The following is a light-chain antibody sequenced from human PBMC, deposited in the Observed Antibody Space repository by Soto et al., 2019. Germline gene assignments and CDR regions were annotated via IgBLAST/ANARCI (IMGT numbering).Light chain of an antibody. V-gene: IGLV1-40*01. J-gene: IGLJ2*01. CDR1: SSNIGADFD. Sequence: QSVLTQPPSVSGAPGQGVTLSCTGSSSNIGADFDVHWYRQVPGTAPKLLIYGYTHRPSRVPERFSGSKSGSSASLVITDLQAEDEGHYFCQSYDSSLTAVVFGGGTKLTVL. CDR2: GYT. CDR3: QSYDSSLTAVV.